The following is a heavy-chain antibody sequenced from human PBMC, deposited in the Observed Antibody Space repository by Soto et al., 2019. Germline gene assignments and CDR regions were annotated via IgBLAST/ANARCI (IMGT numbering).Heavy chain of an antibody. V-gene: IGHV4-39*01. Sequence: QLRLQESGPGLVKPSETLSLICTVSGGSIISSPDWWGWVRQPPGKGPEWIASIYRDGATYYNPSLSSRVTVFVDSSKNQFSLKWTSVTAADTAIYYCARLAGSSFFTYWGQGTRVTVSS. CDR2: IYRDGAT. CDR3: ARLAGSSFFTY. D-gene: IGHD6-6*01. J-gene: IGHJ4*02. CDR1: GGSIISSPDW.